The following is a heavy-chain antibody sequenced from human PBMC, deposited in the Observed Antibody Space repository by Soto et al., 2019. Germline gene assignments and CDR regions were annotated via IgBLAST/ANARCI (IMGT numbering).Heavy chain of an antibody. CDR2: IYWDDEK. D-gene: IGHD6-13*01. CDR3: AHRLGIAAAGPPFDP. V-gene: IGHV2-5*02. J-gene: IGHJ5*02. Sequence: SGPTLVNPTQTLTLTCTFSGFSLSTSGVGVGWIRQPPGKVMEWLALIYWDDEKLYSPSLKSRLTITKDTPKNQVVLTMTNMDPVDTATYYCAHRLGIAAAGPPFDPWGQGTLVTVSS. CDR1: GFSLSTSGVG.